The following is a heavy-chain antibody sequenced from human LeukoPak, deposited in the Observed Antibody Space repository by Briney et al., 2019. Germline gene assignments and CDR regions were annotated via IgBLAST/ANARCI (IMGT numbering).Heavy chain of an antibody. CDR2: TYYRSKWYN. CDR1: GDSVSSNSAA. D-gene: IGHD3-16*01. Sequence: SQTLSLTCAISGDSVSSNSAAWNWIRQSPSRGIEWLGRTYYRSKWYNDYAVSVKSRITINSDTSKNQFSLQLNSVTPEDTAVYYCARDLVTSSYYYYGMDVWGQGTTVTVSS. V-gene: IGHV6-1*01. J-gene: IGHJ6*02. CDR3: ARDLVTSSYYYYGMDV.